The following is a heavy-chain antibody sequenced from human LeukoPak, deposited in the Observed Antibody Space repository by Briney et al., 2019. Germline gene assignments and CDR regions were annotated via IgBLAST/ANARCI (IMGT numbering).Heavy chain of an antibody. V-gene: IGHV4-38-2*01. J-gene: IGHJ6*03. CDR3: ARTQLAYYYYYMDV. Sequence: PSETLCLTCAVSGSSISSDYYWGWIRQPPGKGLEWIGTIYHSGSTYYNPSLKSRVTISVDTSKNQFSLKLSSVTAADTAVYYCARTQLAYYYYYMDVWGKGTTVTVSS. CDR1: GSSISSDYY. CDR2: IYHSGST. D-gene: IGHD5-18*01.